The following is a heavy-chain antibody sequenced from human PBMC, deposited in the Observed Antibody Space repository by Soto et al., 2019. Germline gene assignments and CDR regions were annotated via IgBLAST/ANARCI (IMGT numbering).Heavy chain of an antibody. V-gene: IGHV1-3*01. J-gene: IGHJ4*02. D-gene: IGHD2-2*01. CDR1: GYTFTSYA. CDR3: ARAHSDQASFDY. CDR2: INAGNGNT. Sequence: ASVKVSCKASGYTFTSYAMHWVRQAPGQRLEWMGWINAGNGNTKYSQKFQGRVTITRDTSASTAYMELSSLRSEDTAVYYCARAHSDQASFDYWGQGTLVTVSS.